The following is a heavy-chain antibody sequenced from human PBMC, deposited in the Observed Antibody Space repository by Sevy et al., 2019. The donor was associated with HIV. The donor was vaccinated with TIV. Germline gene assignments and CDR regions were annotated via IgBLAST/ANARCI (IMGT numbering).Heavy chain of an antibody. D-gene: IGHD6-19*01. J-gene: IGHJ5*02. Sequence: SETLSLTCTVSTGYINNYYWTWVRQSPGKGLEWIGYIYYRGNTKYNHSLESRVSMSMDTNKEQFSLTLTSVTGADSAIYYCARAEYGHSRGWYSWLDAWGQGILVTVSS. CDR1: TGYINNYY. V-gene: IGHV4-59*01. CDR2: IYYRGNT. CDR3: ARAEYGHSRGWYSWLDA.